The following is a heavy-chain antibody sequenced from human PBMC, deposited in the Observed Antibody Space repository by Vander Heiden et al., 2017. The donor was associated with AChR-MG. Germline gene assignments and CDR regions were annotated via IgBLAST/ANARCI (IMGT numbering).Heavy chain of an antibody. D-gene: IGHD3-3*01. Sequence: QVQLVQSGAEVKKPGASVKVSCKASGYTFTSYDINWVRQATGQGLEWMGWMNPNSGNTGYAQKFQGRVTMTRNTSISTAYMELSSLRSEDTAVYYCASTIFGVVNYYYYYGMDVWGQGTTVTVSS. CDR1: GYTFTSYD. CDR3: ASTIFGVVNYYYYYGMDV. J-gene: IGHJ6*02. CDR2: MNPNSGNT. V-gene: IGHV1-8*01.